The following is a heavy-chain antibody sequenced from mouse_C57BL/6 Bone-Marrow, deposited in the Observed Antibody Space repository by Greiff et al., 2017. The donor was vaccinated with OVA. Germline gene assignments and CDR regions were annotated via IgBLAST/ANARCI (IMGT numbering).Heavy chain of an antibody. CDR3: TTSYYSNYPFAY. D-gene: IGHD2-5*01. V-gene: IGHV14-4*01. CDR1: GFNIKDGY. J-gene: IGHJ3*01. CDR2: IDPENGDT. Sequence: VHVKQSGAELVRPGASVKLSCTASGFNIKDGYMHWVKQRPEQGLEWIGWIDPENGDTEYASKFQGKATITADTSSNTAYLQLSSLTSEDTAVYYCTTSYYSNYPFAYWGQGTLVTVSA.